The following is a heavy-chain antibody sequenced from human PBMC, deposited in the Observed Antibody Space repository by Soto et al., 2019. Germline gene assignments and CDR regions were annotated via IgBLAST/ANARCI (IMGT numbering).Heavy chain of an antibody. CDR1: GYTFTSYY. CDR2: INPSRSST. J-gene: IGHJ4*02. CDR3: ARVTSPSYPDFCSGYEEYYFDY. D-gene: IGHD3-3*01. V-gene: IGHV1-46*01. Sequence: VKVSCKASGYTFTSYYMHWVRQAPGQGLEWMGIINPSRSSTSYAQKFQGRVPMTRDTSTSTVYMELSTLRSEDGSVYYCARVTSPSYPDFCSGYEEYYFDYWGQGTLVTVSS.